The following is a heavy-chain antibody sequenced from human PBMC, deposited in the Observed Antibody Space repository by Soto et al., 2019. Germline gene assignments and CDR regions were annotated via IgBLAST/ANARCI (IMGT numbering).Heavy chain of an antibody. V-gene: IGHV3-48*02. CDR2: ISRSSTGI. Sequence: EVQLVESGGGLVQPGGSLRLSCAASGFTFSLYSMSWVRQAPGKGLEWVSYISRSSTGIHYADSVKGRFTISRDDATNSMQLQMNSMRDGDTGVYYCARAVTWGLDVWGQGTTVSISS. J-gene: IGHJ6*02. D-gene: IGHD3-10*01. CDR1: GFTFSLYS. CDR3: ARAVTWGLDV.